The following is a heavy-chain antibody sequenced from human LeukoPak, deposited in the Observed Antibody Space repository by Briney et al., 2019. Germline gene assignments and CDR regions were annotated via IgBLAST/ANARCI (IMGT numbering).Heavy chain of an antibody. CDR1: GFTFTSSA. V-gene: IGHV1-58*02. J-gene: IGHJ1*01. Sequence: SVKVSCKASGFTFTSSAMQWVRQARGQRLEWIGWIVVGSGNRNYAQKFQERVSITGDMSTGTAYMELSSLRSEDTAVYFCAAGTSGRPEYFQHWGQGTLVTVSS. CDR3: AAGTSGRPEYFQH. D-gene: IGHD1-14*01. CDR2: IVVGSGNR.